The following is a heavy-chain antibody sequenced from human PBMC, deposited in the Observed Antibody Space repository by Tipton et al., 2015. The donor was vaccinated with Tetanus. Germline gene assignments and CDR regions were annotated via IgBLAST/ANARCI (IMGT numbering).Heavy chain of an antibody. CDR2: INHRGST. CDR3: ARSPTPAARGYNWFDP. D-gene: IGHD2-2*01. V-gene: IGHV4-34*01. Sequence: TLSLTCAVYGVSFSGYYWNWIRQPPGKGPEWIGEINHRGSTNYNPSLKSRVIISIDTSKNQFSLKLTSVTAADTAVYYCARSPTPAARGYNWFDPGGQGTLVTVSS. J-gene: IGHJ5*02. CDR1: GVSFSGYY.